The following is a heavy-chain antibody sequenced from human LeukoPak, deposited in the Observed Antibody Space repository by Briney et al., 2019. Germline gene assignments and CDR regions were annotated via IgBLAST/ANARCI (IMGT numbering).Heavy chain of an antibody. CDR2: ISPSAGST. J-gene: IGHJ4*02. CDR1: GYTFTSYY. Sequence: GASVKVSCKASGYTFTSYYLHWVRQAPGQGFGWRGIISPSAGSTNYAQRFQGRVTMTRDTSTSTVYMDLSSLRSEDTAVYYCARGYDSSGSYDYWGQGTLVTVSS. CDR3: ARGYDSSGSYDY. D-gene: IGHD3-22*01. V-gene: IGHV1-46*01.